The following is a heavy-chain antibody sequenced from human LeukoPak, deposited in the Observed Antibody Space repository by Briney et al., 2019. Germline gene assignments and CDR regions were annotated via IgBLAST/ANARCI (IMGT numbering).Heavy chain of an antibody. D-gene: IGHD2-21*01. CDR2: INYSGSS. CDR1: GDSISSDY. Sequence: PSETLSLTCIVSGDSISSDYWSWVRPSPGKGLEWIGYINYSGSSEYKHSLKSRVTISVDRSKNQVSLRMRSVTAADTAVYYCARLDCISDTCYNYWARGALVTVSS. CDR3: ARLDCISDTCYNY. V-gene: IGHV4-59*08. J-gene: IGHJ4*02.